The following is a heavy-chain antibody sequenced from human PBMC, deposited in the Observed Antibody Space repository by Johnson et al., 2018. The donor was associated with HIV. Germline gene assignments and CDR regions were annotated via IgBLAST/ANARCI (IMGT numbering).Heavy chain of an antibody. CDR2: IKQDGSEK. CDR3: AREQQPIAYYYSSMEAFDI. Sequence: MQLVESGGGLVQPGGSLRLSCAASGFTFSSYWMSWVRQAPGKGLEWVANIKQDGSEKYYVDSVKGRFTISRDNAKKSLYLQMNSLRDEDTAVYYCAREQQPIAYYYSSMEAFDIWGQGTMVTVSS. J-gene: IGHJ3*02. CDR1: GFTFSSYW. V-gene: IGHV3-7*01. D-gene: IGHD3-22*01.